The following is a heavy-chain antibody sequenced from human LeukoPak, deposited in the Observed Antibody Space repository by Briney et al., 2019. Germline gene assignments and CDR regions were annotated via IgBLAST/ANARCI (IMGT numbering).Heavy chain of an antibody. D-gene: IGHD1-14*01. CDR2: IYYSGST. CDR1: GGSISSRNW. V-gene: IGHV4-61*01. Sequence: SEALSLTCAVSGGSISSRNWWSWVRQPPGKGLEWIGYIYYSGSTNYNPSLKSRVTISVDTSKNQFSLKLSSVTAADTAVYYCARVNSWTEEPDTGFDYWGQGILVTVSS. CDR3: ARVNSWTEEPDTGFDY. J-gene: IGHJ4*02.